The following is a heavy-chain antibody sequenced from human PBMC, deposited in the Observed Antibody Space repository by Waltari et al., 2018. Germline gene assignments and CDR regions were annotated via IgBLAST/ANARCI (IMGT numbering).Heavy chain of an antibody. CDR3: VRDGLIHAADY. Sequence: EVQLVESGGNLVQPGGSLRLSCVASGFTFSNYYMMWVRPAPGKGLEWLANINGDGSAKNYMDSVRGRFTISRDNAKNSVYMQLNSLRDDDTAVYYCVRDGLIHAADYWGQGTLVSVSS. V-gene: IGHV3-7*01. CDR1: GFTFSNYY. CDR2: INGDGSAK. J-gene: IGHJ4*02. D-gene: IGHD2-15*01.